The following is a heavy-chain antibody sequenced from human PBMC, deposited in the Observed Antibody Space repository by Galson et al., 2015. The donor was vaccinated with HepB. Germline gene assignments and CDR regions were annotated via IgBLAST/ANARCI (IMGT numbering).Heavy chain of an antibody. CDR2: IWYDGSNK. J-gene: IGHJ4*02. CDR3: AREVIGIFGYYFDY. Sequence: SLRLSCAASGFTFSSYGMHWVRQAPGKGLERVAVIWYDGSNKYYADSVKGRFTISRDNSKNTLYLQMNSLRAEDTAVYYCAREVIGIFGYYFDYWGQGTLVTVSS. CDR1: GFTFSSYG. V-gene: IGHV3-33*01. D-gene: IGHD3-3*02.